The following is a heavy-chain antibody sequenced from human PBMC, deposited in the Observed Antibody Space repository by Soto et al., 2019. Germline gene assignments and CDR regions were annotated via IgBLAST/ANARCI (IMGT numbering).Heavy chain of an antibody. J-gene: IGHJ6*03. CDR2: IDKVGTDS. V-gene: IGHV3-74*01. D-gene: IGHD3-10*01. CDR1: EFTFSGRS. Sequence: EVQLVESGGGLVQPGGSLRLSCAASEFTFSGRSVHWVRQAPGKGLVWVSGIDKVGTDSTYADSVKGRFTSSRDNAKITVYLQINSLRVKDKDVYYCARGWFGPDVWGKGTTVTVSS. CDR3: ARGWFGPDV.